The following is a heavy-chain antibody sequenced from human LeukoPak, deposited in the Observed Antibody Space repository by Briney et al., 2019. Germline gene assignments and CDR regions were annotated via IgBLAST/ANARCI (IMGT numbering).Heavy chain of an antibody. D-gene: IGHD4-17*01. CDR1: GYTFTGYY. Sequence: ASVKVSCKASGYTFTGYYMHWVRQAPGQGLEWMGWINPNSGGTNYAQKFQGRVTMTRDTSISTAYMELGRLRSDDTAVYYCARELRRGNWFDPWGQGTLVTVSS. CDR2: INPNSGGT. J-gene: IGHJ5*02. CDR3: ARELRRGNWFDP. V-gene: IGHV1-2*02.